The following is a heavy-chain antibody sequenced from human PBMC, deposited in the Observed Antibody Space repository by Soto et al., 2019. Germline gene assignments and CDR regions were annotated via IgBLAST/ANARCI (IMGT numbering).Heavy chain of an antibody. CDR1: GYAFTVDG. J-gene: IGHJ4*01. CDR3: AGGLDRLVAATQIEY. D-gene: IGHD2-15*01. CDR2: ISAYNGNT. V-gene: IGHV1-18*01. Sequence: SLKAACKAVGYAFTVDGISWGLQAHGQGLEWMGWISAYNGNTNYAQKLQGRVTMTTDTSTSTAYMELRSLRSDDTAVYYFAGGLDRLVAATQIEYWGNGTLVPVSS.